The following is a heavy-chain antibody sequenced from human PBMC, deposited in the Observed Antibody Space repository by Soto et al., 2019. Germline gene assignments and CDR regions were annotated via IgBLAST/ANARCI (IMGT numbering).Heavy chain of an antibody. D-gene: IGHD1-26*01. CDR2: IGTTTGDI. J-gene: IGHJ4*02. CDR3: AKRSPSGTYYFDY. CDR1: GFTFTSYA. V-gene: IGHV3-23*01. Sequence: GGSLRLSCAASGFTFTSYAMTWVRQGPGKGLEWVSSIGTTTGDILYADSVKGRFTISRDNSKNTLYLQINSLRTEDTAIYYCAKRSPSGTYYFDYWGQGTLVTVSS.